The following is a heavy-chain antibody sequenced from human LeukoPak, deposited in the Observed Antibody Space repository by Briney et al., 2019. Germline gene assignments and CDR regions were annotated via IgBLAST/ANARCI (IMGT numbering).Heavy chain of an antibody. Sequence: PGGSLKLSCAASGFTFSGSAMHWVRQAYGKGLEWVGRIRSKANSYATAYAASVKGRFTISRDDSKNTAYLQMNSLKPEDTAVYYCAPQGRTDYYGSGMGYYYGMDVWGQGTTVTVSS. J-gene: IGHJ6*02. V-gene: IGHV3-73*01. CDR1: GFTFSGSA. D-gene: IGHD3-10*01. CDR2: IRSKANSYAT. CDR3: APQGRTDYYGSGMGYYYGMDV.